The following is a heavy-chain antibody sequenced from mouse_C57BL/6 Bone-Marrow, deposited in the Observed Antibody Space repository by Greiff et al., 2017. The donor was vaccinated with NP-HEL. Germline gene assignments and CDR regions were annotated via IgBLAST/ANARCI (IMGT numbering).Heavy chain of an antibody. CDR3: ARPIGNYFDY. CDR1: GFTFSDYG. D-gene: IGHD3-1*01. V-gene: IGHV5-17*01. CDR2: ISSGSSTI. J-gene: IGHJ2*01. Sequence: EVQVVESGGGLVKPGGSLKLSCAASGFTFSDYGMHWVRQAPEKGLEWVAYISSGSSTISYADTVKGRFTISRDNAKNTLFLQMTSLRSEDTAMYYCARPIGNYFDYWGQGTTLTVSS.